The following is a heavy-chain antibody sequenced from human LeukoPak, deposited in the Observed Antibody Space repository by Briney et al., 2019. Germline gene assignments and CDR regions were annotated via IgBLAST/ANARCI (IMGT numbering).Heavy chain of an antibody. CDR1: GFTFNNYA. D-gene: IGHD2-2*02. Sequence: PGGSLRLSCAASGFTFNNYAIHWVRQAPGKGLEWVVLISYDGSNKYYADSVKGRFTISRDNSKNTLYLQMNSLRAEDTAVYYCARAIAQYSYCSSADCYTGLFDPWGQGTLVTVSS. V-gene: IGHV3-30*04. J-gene: IGHJ5*02. CDR2: ISYDGSNK. CDR3: ARAIAQYSYCSSADCYTGLFDP.